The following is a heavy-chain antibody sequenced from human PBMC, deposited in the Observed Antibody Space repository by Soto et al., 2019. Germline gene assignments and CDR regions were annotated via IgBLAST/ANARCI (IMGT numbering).Heavy chain of an antibody. Sequence: ASVKVSCKASGYTFTSYYMHWVRQAPGQGLEWMGIINPSGGSTSYAQKFQGRVTMTRDTSTSTVYMELSSLRSEDTAVYYCARGAVYTGYSSGWYAFRPRFAYGGRGTLVPVSS. V-gene: IGHV1-46*01. D-gene: IGHD6-19*01. CDR1: GYTFTSYY. CDR2: INPSGGST. CDR3: ARGAVYTGYSSGWYAFRPRFAY. J-gene: IGHJ4*02.